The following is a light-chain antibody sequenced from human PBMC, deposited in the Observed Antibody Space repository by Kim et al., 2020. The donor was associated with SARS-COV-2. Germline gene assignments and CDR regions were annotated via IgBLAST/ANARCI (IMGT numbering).Light chain of an antibody. CDR1: SGRIDDNY. V-gene: IGLV6-57*03. J-gene: IGLJ2*01. Sequence: GHAVTIPCTRSSGRIDDNYVQWYQQRPGGVPTTVIYDDDQRPSGVSDRFSGSIDNSSNSASLTISGLRTEDEADYYCQSYNRDNVIFGGGTKLTVL. CDR3: QSYNRDNVI. CDR2: DDD.